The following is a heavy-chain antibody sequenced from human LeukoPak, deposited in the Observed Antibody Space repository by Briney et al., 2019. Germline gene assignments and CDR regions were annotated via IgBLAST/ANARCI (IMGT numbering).Heavy chain of an antibody. CDR3: ARHGIVDSSRKYYFDY. D-gene: IGHD6-13*01. Sequence: NTSETLSLTCTVSGGSISNYYWSWIRQPPGKGLEWIGYIYYSGSTNYNPSLKSRVTISVDTSKNQFSLELSSVTAADTAVYYCARHGIVDSSRKYYFDYWGQGTLVTVSS. CDR1: GGSISNYY. J-gene: IGHJ4*02. CDR2: IYYSGST. V-gene: IGHV4-59*08.